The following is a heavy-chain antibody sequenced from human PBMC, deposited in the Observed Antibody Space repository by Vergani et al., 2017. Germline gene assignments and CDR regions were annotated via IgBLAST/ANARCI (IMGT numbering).Heavy chain of an antibody. CDR2: ISSSASTI. CDR3: ARSSSRHYYYYYGMDV. Sequence: EVQLVESGGGLVQPGGSLRLSCAAPGFTFSSYEMNWVRHAPGKGVEWVSYISSSASTIYYADSVKDRFTISRDNAKNSLYLQMNSLRAEDTAVYYCARSSSRHYYYYYGMDVWGQGP. D-gene: IGHD6-13*01. CDR1: GFTFSSYE. J-gene: IGHJ6*02. V-gene: IGHV3-48*03.